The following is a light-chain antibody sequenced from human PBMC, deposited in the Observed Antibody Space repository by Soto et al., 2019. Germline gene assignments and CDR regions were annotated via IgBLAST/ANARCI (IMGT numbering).Light chain of an antibody. CDR1: QSFRSN. CDR3: QQYGGSTRT. V-gene: IGKV3-15*01. CDR2: AAT. Sequence: EFVMTQSVATLSVSPGERVTLSCRASQSFRSNFAWHQQTPGQSPRLLIYAATTRATGIPARFSGSGSGTDFTLTISKLEPEEFAVYHCQQYGGSTRTFGQGTKVDTK. J-gene: IGKJ1*01.